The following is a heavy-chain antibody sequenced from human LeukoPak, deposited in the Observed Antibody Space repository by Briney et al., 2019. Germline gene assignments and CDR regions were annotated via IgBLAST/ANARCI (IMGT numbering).Heavy chain of an antibody. Sequence: SETLSLTCTVSGYSISSGYYWGWIRQPPGKGLEWIGSIYHSGSTYYNPSLKSRVTISVDTSKNQFSLKLSSVTAADTAVYYCARDRSYYDSSGYSGGNWFDPWGQGTLVTVSS. D-gene: IGHD3-22*01. CDR1: GYSISSGYY. V-gene: IGHV4-38-2*02. CDR2: IYHSGST. CDR3: ARDRSYYDSSGYSGGNWFDP. J-gene: IGHJ5*02.